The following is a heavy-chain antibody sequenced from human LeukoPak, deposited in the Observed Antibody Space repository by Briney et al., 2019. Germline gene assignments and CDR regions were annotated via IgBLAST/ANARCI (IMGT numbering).Heavy chain of an antibody. CDR1: GFTFSSYG. Sequence: GRSLRLSCAASGFTFSSYGMHWVRQAPGKGLEWVAVIWYDGSNKYYADSVKGRFTISRDNSKNTLYLQMNSLRAEDTAVYYCAREWYDSSGYYDWGQGTLVTVSS. J-gene: IGHJ4*02. CDR2: IWYDGSNK. V-gene: IGHV3-33*01. D-gene: IGHD3-22*01. CDR3: AREWYDSSGYYD.